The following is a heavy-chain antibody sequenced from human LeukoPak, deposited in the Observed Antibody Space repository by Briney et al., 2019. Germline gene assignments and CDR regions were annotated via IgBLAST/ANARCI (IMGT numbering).Heavy chain of an antibody. Sequence: HPGGSLRLSCAASGXTFSSYWMSWVRQAPGKGLEWVANIKQDGSEKYYVDSVKGRFTISRDNAKNSLYLQMNSLRAEDTAVYYCARDRYYDFWSGYPVDGMDVWGQGTTVTVSS. J-gene: IGHJ6*02. CDR3: ARDRYYDFWSGYPVDGMDV. CDR2: IKQDGSEK. V-gene: IGHV3-7*05. CDR1: GXTFSSYW. D-gene: IGHD3-3*01.